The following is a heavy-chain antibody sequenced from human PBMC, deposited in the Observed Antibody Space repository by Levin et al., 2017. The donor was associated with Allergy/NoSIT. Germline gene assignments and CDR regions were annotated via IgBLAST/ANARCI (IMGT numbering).Heavy chain of an antibody. CDR1: GDSISSDNW. CDR3: AKADRSYYFGMDV. J-gene: IGHJ6*02. Sequence: GSLRLSCAVSGDSISSDNWWSWVRQPPGKGLEWIGEIFNTGRTNSNPSLKSLVTISMDRSKNQFSLKLSSVTAADTAIYYCAKADRSYYFGMDVWGQGTTVTVSS. CDR2: IFNTGRT. V-gene: IGHV4-4*02.